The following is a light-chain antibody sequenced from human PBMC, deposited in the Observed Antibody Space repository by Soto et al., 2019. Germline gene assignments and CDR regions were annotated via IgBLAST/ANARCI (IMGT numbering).Light chain of an antibody. J-gene: IGLJ1*01. V-gene: IGLV1-40*01. Sequence: QSVLTQPPSESGAPGQRVTISCTGSSSNIGAGYDVHWYQQLPGTAPKLLIYANNNRPSGVPGRFSGSKSGTSASLAITGLQAEDEADYYCQSYDSSLSGYVFGTGTKVTVL. CDR3: QSYDSSLSGYV. CDR1: SSNIGAGYD. CDR2: ANN.